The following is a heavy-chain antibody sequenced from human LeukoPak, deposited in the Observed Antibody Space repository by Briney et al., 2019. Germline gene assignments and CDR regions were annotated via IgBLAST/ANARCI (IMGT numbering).Heavy chain of an antibody. CDR2: INAGNGNT. J-gene: IGHJ4*02. V-gene: IGHV1-3*01. CDR3: AGSVVAATQIGFDY. CDR1: GYTFTSYA. D-gene: IGHD2-15*01. Sequence: GASVKVSCKASGYTFTSYAMHWVRQAPGQRLEWMGWINAGNGNTKYSQKFQGRVTITRDTSASTAYMELSSLRSEDTAVYYRAGSVVAATQIGFDYWGQGTLVTVSS.